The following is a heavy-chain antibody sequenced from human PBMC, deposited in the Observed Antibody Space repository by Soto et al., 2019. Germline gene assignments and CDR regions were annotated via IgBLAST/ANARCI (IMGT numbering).Heavy chain of an antibody. J-gene: IGHJ2*01. CDR2: ISGNSGST. V-gene: IGHV3-23*01. CDR1: GFTFSSYA. CDR3: AERPAVSLYWYFDL. Sequence: EVQLLESGGGLVQPGESLRLSCAASGFTFSSYAMSWVRQAPGKGLEWVSAISGNSGSTYYADSVKGRFTISRDNSRNTLYLHMNSLRAEDTAVYYCAERPAVSLYWYFDLWGRGTLVTVSS.